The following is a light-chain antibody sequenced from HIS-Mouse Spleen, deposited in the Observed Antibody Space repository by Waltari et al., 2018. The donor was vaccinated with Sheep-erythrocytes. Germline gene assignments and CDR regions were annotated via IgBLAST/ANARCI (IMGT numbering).Light chain of an antibody. CDR1: SSDVGSYNL. J-gene: IGLJ2*01. CDR3: QAWDSSTAWNVV. CDR2: EGS. Sequence: QSALTQPASVSGSPGQSITISCTGTSSDVGSYNLVPWYQQHPGKAPKLMIYEGSKRPSGVSNRFSGSKSGNTATLTISGTQAMDEADYYCQAWDSSTAWNVVFGGGTKLTVL. V-gene: IGLV2-14*02.